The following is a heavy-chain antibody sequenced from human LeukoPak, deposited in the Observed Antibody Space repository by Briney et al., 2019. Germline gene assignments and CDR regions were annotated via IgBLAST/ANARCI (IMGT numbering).Heavy chain of an antibody. CDR1: GFTFDDYA. CDR2: ISWNSGSI. CDR3: AKDNRVVVTAHFDY. V-gene: IGHV3-9*01. Sequence: GRSLRLSCAASGFTFDDYAMHWVRQAPGKGLEWVSGISWNSGSIGYADSVKGRFTISRDNAKNSLYLQMNSLRAEDTALYYCAKDNRVVVTAHFDYWGQGTLVTVSS. D-gene: IGHD2-21*02. J-gene: IGHJ4*02.